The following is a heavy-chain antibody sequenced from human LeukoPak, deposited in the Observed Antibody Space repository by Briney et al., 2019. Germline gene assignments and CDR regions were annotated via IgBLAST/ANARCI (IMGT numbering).Heavy chain of an antibody. V-gene: IGHV1-2*02. J-gene: IGHJ4*02. D-gene: IGHD3-22*01. Sequence: ASVKVSCKASGYTFTGYYMHWVRQAPGQGLEWMGWINPNSGGTNYAQKFQGRATMTRDTSISTAYMELSRLRSDDTAVYYCARDRPYYYDSSGYQFDYWGQGTLVTVSS. CDR3: ARDRPYYYDSSGYQFDY. CDR2: INPNSGGT. CDR1: GYTFTGYY.